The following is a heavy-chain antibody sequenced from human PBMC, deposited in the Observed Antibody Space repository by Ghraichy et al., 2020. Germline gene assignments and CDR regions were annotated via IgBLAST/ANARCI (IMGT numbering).Heavy chain of an antibody. J-gene: IGHJ3*02. CDR3: ARSRTTVTPDEPFDI. D-gene: IGHD4-17*01. CDR1: TFTFRNYA. Sequence: GGSLRLSCAASTFTFRNYAMHWVRQAPGKGLEWVAVIWYDGSHKYYADSVKGRFTISRDNSKNTLFLQMNSLRADDTAIYYCARSRTTVTPDEPFDIWGQGTMVTVSS. CDR2: IWYDGSHK. V-gene: IGHV3-33*01.